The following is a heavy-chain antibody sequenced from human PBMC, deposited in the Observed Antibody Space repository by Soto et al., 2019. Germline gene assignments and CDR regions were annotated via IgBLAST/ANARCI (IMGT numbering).Heavy chain of an antibody. CDR1: GGTFSSYA. CDR3: ARVGGVVVAATPWFAP. CDR2: IIPIFGTA. J-gene: IGHJ5*02. V-gene: IGHV1-69*13. D-gene: IGHD2-15*01. Sequence: ASVKVSCKASGGTFSSYAISWVRQAPGQGLEWMGGIIPIFGTANYAQKFQGRVTITADESTSTAYMELSSLRSEDTAVYYCARVGGVVVAATPWFAPWGQGTLVTVSS.